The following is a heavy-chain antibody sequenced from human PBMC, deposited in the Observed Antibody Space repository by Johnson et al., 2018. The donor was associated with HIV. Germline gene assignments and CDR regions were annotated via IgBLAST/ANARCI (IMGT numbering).Heavy chain of an antibody. D-gene: IGHD1-1*01. V-gene: IGHV3-20*04. Sequence: EVQLLESGGGVVRPGGSLRLSCAASGFTFDDYGMSWVRQAPGKGLEWVSGINWNGGSAGYAESVKGRFTISRDNAKRSLYLEMNSLRAEDTALYYCARREGTTGTFSAFDIWGQGTMVTVSS. CDR2: INWNGGSA. J-gene: IGHJ3*02. CDR1: GFTFDDYG. CDR3: ARREGTTGTFSAFDI.